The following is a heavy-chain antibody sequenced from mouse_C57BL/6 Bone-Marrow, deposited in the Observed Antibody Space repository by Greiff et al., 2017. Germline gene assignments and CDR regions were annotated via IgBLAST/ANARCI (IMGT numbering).Heavy chain of an antibody. V-gene: IGHV1-74*01. Sequence: VKLQQSGAELVKPGASVKVSCKASGYTFTSYWMHWVKQRPGQGLEWIGRIHPSDSDTNYNQTFKGQATLTVDKSSSTAYMQISSLTSEDAAVYGCAICDYFDYWGQGTTLTVSS. CDR3: AICDYFDY. CDR2: IHPSDSDT. J-gene: IGHJ2*01. CDR1: GYTFTSYW.